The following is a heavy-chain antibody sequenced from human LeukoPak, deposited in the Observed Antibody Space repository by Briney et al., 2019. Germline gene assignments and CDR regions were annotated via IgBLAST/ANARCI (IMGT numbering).Heavy chain of an antibody. Sequence: GGSLRLSCAASGFTFSSCAMNWVRQAPGKGLEWVSHISGGGGSAHYADSVKGRFTISRDNFKNTLYLQMNSLRDEDTAVYYCATDYSSDFFNWLDPWGQGTLVTVSS. CDR2: ISGGGGSA. CDR3: ATDYSSDFFNWLDP. V-gene: IGHV3-23*01. J-gene: IGHJ5*02. D-gene: IGHD6-19*01. CDR1: GFTFSSCA.